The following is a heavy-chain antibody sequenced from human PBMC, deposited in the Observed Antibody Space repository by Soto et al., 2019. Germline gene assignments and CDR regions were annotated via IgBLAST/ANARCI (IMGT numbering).Heavy chain of an antibody. CDR2: ISSSSTTI. CDR1: GFTFGNFG. V-gene: IGHV3-48*01. D-gene: IGHD1-1*01. Sequence: EVQLVESGGGLVQPGGSLRLSFEASGFTFGNFGINWVRQAPGKGLEWVSHISSSSTTIYYAESVKGRFTISRDNAKNSLYLQMSSLRGEDTAVYYCATSFITTIGTTAWGQGTLVTVSS. J-gene: IGHJ4*02. CDR3: ATSFITTIGTTA.